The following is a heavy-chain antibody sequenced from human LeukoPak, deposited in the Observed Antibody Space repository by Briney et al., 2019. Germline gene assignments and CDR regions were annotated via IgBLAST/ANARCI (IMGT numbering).Heavy chain of an antibody. CDR2: IYYSGST. CDR1: GGYISSYY. D-gene: IGHD2-2*01. CDR3: ARPQGYCSSTSCYHWFDP. V-gene: IGHV4-59*08. J-gene: IGHJ5*02. Sequence: SETPSLTCTVSGGYISSYYWSWIRQPPGKGLEWIGYIYYSGSTNYNPSLKSRVTISVVTSKNQFSLKLSSVTAADTAVYYCARPQGYCSSTSCYHWFDPWGQGTLVTVSS.